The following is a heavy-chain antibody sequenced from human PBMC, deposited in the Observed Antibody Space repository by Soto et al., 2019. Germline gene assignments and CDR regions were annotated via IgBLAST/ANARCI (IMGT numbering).Heavy chain of an antibody. CDR2: ISGSGGST. J-gene: IGHJ4*02. Sequence: EVQLLESGGGLVQPGGSLRLSCAASGFTFSSYAMSWVRQAPGKGLEWVSAISGSGGSTYYADSVKGRFTISRDNSKNTLYLQMNGLRAEDTAVYYCAKDGYGSGSYSHWGQGTLVTVSS. CDR1: GFTFSSYA. D-gene: IGHD3-10*01. V-gene: IGHV3-23*01. CDR3: AKDGYGSGSYSH.